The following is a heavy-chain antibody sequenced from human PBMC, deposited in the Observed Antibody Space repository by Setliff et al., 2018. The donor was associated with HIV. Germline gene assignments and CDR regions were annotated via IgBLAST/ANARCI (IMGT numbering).Heavy chain of an antibody. Sequence: QAGGSLRLSCAASGFTFDDYAMHWVRQAPGKGLEWVSGISWNSGSIGYADSVKGRFTISRDNAKNSLYLQMNSLRAEDTALYYCAKDIRHSGYDHFDYWGQGTLVTVSS. J-gene: IGHJ4*02. CDR1: GFTFDDYA. CDR3: AKDIRHSGYDHFDY. V-gene: IGHV3-9*01. D-gene: IGHD5-12*01. CDR2: ISWNSGSI.